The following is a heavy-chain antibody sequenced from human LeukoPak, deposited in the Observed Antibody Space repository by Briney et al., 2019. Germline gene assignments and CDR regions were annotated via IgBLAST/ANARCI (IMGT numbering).Heavy chain of an antibody. D-gene: IGHD3-10*01. Sequence: GGSLRLSCAASGFTFSSHEMNWVRQAPGKGLEWISYISSGASTRYYADSVKGRFTISRDNAKNSLYLQMNSLRSEDTAVYYCASPPPFGSGTYYFCYWGQGTVVTVSS. CDR2: ISSGASTR. J-gene: IGHJ4*02. V-gene: IGHV3-48*03. CDR3: ASPPPFGSGTYYFCY. CDR1: GFTFSSHE.